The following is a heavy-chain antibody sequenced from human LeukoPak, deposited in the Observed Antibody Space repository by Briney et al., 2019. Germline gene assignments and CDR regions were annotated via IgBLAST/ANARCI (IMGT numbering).Heavy chain of an antibody. CDR1: GFSFSSYE. CDR2: ISGSGDRT. Sequence: HPGGSLRLSCAASGFSFSSYEMNWVRQAPGKGLEWVSGISGSGDRTDYADSVKGRFTISRDNSKNTLYLQMNSLRAEDTAVYYCAKRLRDGYNSPIDSWGQGTLVTVSS. D-gene: IGHD5-24*01. V-gene: IGHV3-23*01. CDR3: AKRLRDGYNSPIDS. J-gene: IGHJ4*02.